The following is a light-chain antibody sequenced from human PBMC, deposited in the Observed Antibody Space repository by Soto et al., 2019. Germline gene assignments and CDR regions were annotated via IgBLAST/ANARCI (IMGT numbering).Light chain of an antibody. V-gene: IGKV1-5*03. CDR2: KAS. J-gene: IGKJ1*01. CDR1: QTISSW. Sequence: DIQMTQSPSTLSGSVEDRVTITCRASQTISSWLAWYQQKPGKAPKLLIYKASTLKSGVPSRFSGSGSGTAFTLTISSLQLDDFAPYYCQHYNNYSEAFGQGKQVE. CDR3: QHYNNYSEA.